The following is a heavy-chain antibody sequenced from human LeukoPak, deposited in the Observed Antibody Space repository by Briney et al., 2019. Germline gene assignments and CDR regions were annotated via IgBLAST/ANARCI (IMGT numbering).Heavy chain of an antibody. Sequence: SETLSLTCTVSGGPISSSSYYWGWIRQPPGKGLEWIGSIYYSGSTYYNPSLKSRVTISVDTSKNQFSLKLSSVTAADTAVYYCARRKSSGWGLYFDYWGQGTLVTVSS. D-gene: IGHD6-19*01. CDR1: GGPISSSSYY. J-gene: IGHJ4*02. V-gene: IGHV4-39*01. CDR2: IYYSGST. CDR3: ARRKSSGWGLYFDY.